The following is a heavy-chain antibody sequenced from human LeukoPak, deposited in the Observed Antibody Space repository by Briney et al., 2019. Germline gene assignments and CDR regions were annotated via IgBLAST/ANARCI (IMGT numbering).Heavy chain of an antibody. CDR2: IYHSGST. D-gene: IGHD3-10*01. J-gene: IGHJ5*02. CDR3: ARGGYYGSGNDFRFDP. CDR1: GNSISSGYY. Sequence: SETLSLTCTVSGNSISSGYYWGWIRQPPGKGLEWIGSIYHSGSTYYNPSLKSRVTISVETSKNQFSLKLKSVTAADTAVYYCARGGYYGSGNDFRFDPWGQGTLVTVSS. V-gene: IGHV4-38-2*02.